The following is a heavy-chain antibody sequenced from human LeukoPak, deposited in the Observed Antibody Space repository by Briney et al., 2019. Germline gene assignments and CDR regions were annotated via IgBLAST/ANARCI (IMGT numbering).Heavy chain of an antibody. V-gene: IGHV3-30*02. CDR1: GFTFSSYG. J-gene: IGHJ4*02. CDR3: AKDRCTNGVCYYFDY. CDR2: IRYDGSNK. Sequence: GGSLRLSCAASGFTFSSYGMHWVRQAPGKGLEWVAFIRYDGSNKYYADSVKGRFTISRDNSKNTLYLQMNSLRAEDTAVYYCAKDRCTNGVCYYFDYWGQGTLVTVSS. D-gene: IGHD2-8*01.